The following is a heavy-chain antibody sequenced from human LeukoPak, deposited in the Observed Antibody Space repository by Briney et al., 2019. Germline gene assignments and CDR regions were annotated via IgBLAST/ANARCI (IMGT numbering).Heavy chain of an antibody. J-gene: IGHJ4*02. V-gene: IGHV1-18*01. D-gene: IGHD6-13*01. Sequence: GSVKVSCKASGYTFTSYGISWVRPAPGQGLEWMGWISAYNGNTNYAQKLQGRVTMTTDTSTSTAYMELRSLRSDDTAVYYCAREIPGIAAAGQFDYWGQGTLVTVSS. CDR1: GYTFTSYG. CDR3: AREIPGIAAAGQFDY. CDR2: ISAYNGNT.